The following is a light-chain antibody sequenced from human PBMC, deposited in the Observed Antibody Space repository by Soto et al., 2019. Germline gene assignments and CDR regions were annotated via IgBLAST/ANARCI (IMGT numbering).Light chain of an antibody. CDR2: KAS. CDR1: QSISDW. CDR3: QQYNTKPWT. Sequence: DIQMTQSPSTLSASVGDRVTITCRASQSISDWLAWYQQKPGKAPKLLIYKASTLESGVPSRFRGSGSGTEFTLTISSLQPDDFATYSCQQYNTKPWTFGQGTKVDIK. V-gene: IGKV1-5*03. J-gene: IGKJ1*01.